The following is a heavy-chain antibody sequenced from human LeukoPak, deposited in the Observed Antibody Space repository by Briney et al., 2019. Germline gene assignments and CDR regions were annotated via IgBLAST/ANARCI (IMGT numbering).Heavy chain of an antibody. J-gene: IGHJ3*02. CDR3: ARDFRYDFWSGYSIEAFDI. D-gene: IGHD3-3*01. CDR1: GYTFTGYY. V-gene: IGHV1-2*02. Sequence: ASVKVSCKASGYTFTGYYMHWVRQAPGQGLEWMGWINPNSGGTNYAQKFQGRVTMTRDTSISTAYMELSRLRSDDTAVYYCARDFRYDFWSGYSIEAFDIWGQGAMVTVSS. CDR2: INPNSGGT.